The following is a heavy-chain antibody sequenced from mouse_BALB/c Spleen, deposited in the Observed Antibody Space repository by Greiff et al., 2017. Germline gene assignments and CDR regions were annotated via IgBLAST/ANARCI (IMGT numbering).Heavy chain of an antibody. CDR2: ISYSGST. V-gene: IGHV3-2*02. J-gene: IGHJ4*01. D-gene: IGHD1-1*01. Sequence: EVKLQESGPGLVKPSQSLSLTCTVTGYSITSDYAWNWIRQFPGNKLEWMGYISYSGSTSYNPSLKSRISITRDTSKNQFFLQLNSVTTEDTATYYCAGSTVVAPYYAMDYWGQGTSVTVSS. CDR3: AGSTVVAPYYAMDY. CDR1: GYSITSDYA.